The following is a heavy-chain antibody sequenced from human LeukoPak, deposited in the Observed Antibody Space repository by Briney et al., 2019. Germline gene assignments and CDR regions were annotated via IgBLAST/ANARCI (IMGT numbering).Heavy chain of an antibody. D-gene: IGHD3-10*01. Sequence: SQTLSLTCTVSGGSISSGDYYWSWIRQPPGKGLEWIGYIYHSGSTYYNPSLKSRVTISVDTSKNQFSLKLSSVTAADTAVYYCARGDGFGELLGYWGQGTLVTVSS. CDR3: ARGDGFGELLGY. CDR2: IYHSGST. V-gene: IGHV4-30-4*01. CDR1: GGSISSGDYY. J-gene: IGHJ4*02.